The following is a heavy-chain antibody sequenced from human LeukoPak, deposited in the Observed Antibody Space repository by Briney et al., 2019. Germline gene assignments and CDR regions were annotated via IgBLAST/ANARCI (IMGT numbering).Heavy chain of an antibody. CDR3: ARADNYDSSINY. CDR2: IYHSGST. V-gene: IGHV4-30-2*01. Sequence: PSQTLSLTCTVSGGSISSGGYYWSWIRQPPGKGLEWIGYIYHSGSTYYNPSLKSRVTISVDRSKNQFSLKLSSVTAADTAVYYCARADNYDSSINYWGQGTLVTVSS. J-gene: IGHJ4*02. CDR1: GGSISSGGYY. D-gene: IGHD3-22*01.